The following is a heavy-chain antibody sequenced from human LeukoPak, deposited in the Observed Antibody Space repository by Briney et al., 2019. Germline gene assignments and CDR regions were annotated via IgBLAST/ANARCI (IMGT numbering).Heavy chain of an antibody. CDR2: IYSGGST. CDR1: GFTVSSNY. Sequence: PGGSLRLSCAASGFTVSSNYMSWVRQAPGKGLEWVSVIYSGGSTYYADSVKGRFTISRDNSKNTLYLQMNSLRAEDMAVYYCARARYSSSLLRYYYYMDVWGKGTTVTVSS. CDR3: ARARYSSSLLRYYYYMDV. V-gene: IGHV3-53*01. J-gene: IGHJ6*03. D-gene: IGHD6-6*01.